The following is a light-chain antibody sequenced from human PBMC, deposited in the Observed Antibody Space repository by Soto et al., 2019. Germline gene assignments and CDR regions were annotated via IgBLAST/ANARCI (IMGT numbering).Light chain of an antibody. CDR3: LQDYSYPWT. V-gene: IGKV1-6*01. CDR2: ASS. Sequence: AIQMTQSPSSLSASVGDRVTITCRASQGIRYDLGWYQQKPGKAPKLLIYASSRLQSGVPSRFSGSGGGTDFTLIISSLQLEDFATYYCLQDYSYPWTFGQGTKVEIK. CDR1: QGIRYD. J-gene: IGKJ1*01.